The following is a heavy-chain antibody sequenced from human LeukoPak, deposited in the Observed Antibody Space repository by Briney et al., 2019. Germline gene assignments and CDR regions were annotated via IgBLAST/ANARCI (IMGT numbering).Heavy chain of an antibody. V-gene: IGHV4-4*07. CDR2: IYTSGST. Sequence: PSETLSLTCTVSGGSISSYYWSWIRQPAGKGLEWIGRIYTSGSTNYNPSLKSRVTMSVDTSKNQFSLKLSSVTAADTAVYYCARASLDYGDTRADWYFDLWGRGTLVTVSS. CDR3: ARASLDYGDTRADWYFDL. J-gene: IGHJ2*01. CDR1: GGSISSYY. D-gene: IGHD4-17*01.